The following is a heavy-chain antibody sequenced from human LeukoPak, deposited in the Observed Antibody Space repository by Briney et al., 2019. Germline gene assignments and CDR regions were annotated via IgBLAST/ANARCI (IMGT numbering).Heavy chain of an antibody. D-gene: IGHD3-9*01. V-gene: IGHV4-4*07. CDR2: IYTSGST. J-gene: IGHJ5*02. CDR1: GGSISSYY. Sequence: SETLSLTCTVSGGSISSYYWSWIRQPAGKGLEWIGRIYTSGSTNYNPSLRSRVTMSVDTSKNQFSLKLSSVTAADTAVYYCARGSYDILTGRQNNWFDPWGQGTLVTVSS. CDR3: ARGSYDILTGRQNNWFDP.